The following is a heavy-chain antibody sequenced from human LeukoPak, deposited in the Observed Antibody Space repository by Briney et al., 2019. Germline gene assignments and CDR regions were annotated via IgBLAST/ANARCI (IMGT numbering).Heavy chain of an antibody. V-gene: IGHV4-59*01. D-gene: IGHD6-13*01. CDR1: GGSISSYY. J-gene: IGHJ4*02. Sequence: SETLSLTCTVSGGSISSYYWSWIRQPPGKGLEWIGYIYYSGSTNYNPSLKSRVTISVDTSKNQFSLKLSSATAADTAVYYCARAPGYSSSWHDYWGQGTLVTVSS. CDR2: IYYSGST. CDR3: ARAPGYSSSWHDY.